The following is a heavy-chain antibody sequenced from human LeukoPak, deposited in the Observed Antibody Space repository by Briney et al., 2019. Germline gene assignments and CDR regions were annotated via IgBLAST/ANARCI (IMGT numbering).Heavy chain of an antibody. CDR1: GGTFSRYA. CDR3: ARVSPAGTVYGMDV. CDR2: ISPIFGTV. Sequence: ASVKVSCKASGGTFSRYAISWVRQAPGQGLEWMGGISPIFGTVNYAQKFQGRVTMTRGTSTSTVYMELSSLRSEDTAVYYCARVSPAGTVYGMDVWGQGTTVTVSS. J-gene: IGHJ6*02. D-gene: IGHD2-2*01. V-gene: IGHV1-69*05.